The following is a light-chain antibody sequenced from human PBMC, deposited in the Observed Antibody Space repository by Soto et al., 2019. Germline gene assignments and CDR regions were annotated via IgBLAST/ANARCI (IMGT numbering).Light chain of an antibody. CDR2: DVS. CDR1: HTVANF. Sequence: DTVLIQSPATLSLSPVERAPLSCRASHTVANFLAWYQHKAGQAPRLLIYDVSNRATGIPARFSGSGSGTDFTLTISSLEPDDFAVYYCQQRANWPPTFGGGTNVEIK. J-gene: IGKJ4*01. V-gene: IGKV3-11*01. CDR3: QQRANWPPT.